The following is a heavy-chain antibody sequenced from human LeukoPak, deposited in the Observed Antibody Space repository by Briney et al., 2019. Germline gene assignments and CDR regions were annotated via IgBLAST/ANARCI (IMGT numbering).Heavy chain of an antibody. CDR2: ISANNGNT. CDR1: GYTFTSYG. Sequence: ASVKLSCTASGYTFTSYGISWVRQAPAQGLEWMGWISANNGNTNNAQKLQGRDTMTTDTSTSTAYMALRSLRSEDTAVYYCARVHVEQQIVHTESDYWGQGTLVTVSS. D-gene: IGHD6-13*01. V-gene: IGHV1-18*01. CDR3: ARVHVEQQIVHTESDY. J-gene: IGHJ4*02.